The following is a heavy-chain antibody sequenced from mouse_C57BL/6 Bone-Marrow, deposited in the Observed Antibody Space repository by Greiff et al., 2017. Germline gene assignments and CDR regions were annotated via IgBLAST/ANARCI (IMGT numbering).Heavy chain of an antibody. V-gene: IGHV1-81*01. D-gene: IGHD1-1*01. CDR2: IYPRSGNT. CDR1: GYTFTSYG. J-gene: IGHJ2*01. Sequence: QVQLKQSGAELARPGASVKLSCKASGYTFTSYGISWVKQRTGQGLEWIGEIYPRSGNTYYNEKFKGKATLTADKSSSTAYMELRSLTSEDSAVYFCARLYGSPFDYWGQGTTLTVSS. CDR3: ARLYGSPFDY.